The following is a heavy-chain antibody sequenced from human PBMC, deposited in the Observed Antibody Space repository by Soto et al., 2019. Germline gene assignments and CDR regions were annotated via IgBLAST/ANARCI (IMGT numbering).Heavy chain of an antibody. CDR2: IIPMFGSP. CDR3: ARATVVGVAEGYHYYAMDA. J-gene: IGHJ6*02. D-gene: IGHD2-15*01. Sequence: AVKVASKASAGTFSRYSISWVRQAPRQELEWMGGIIPMFGSPKYAQKFLGRATITADKSTKTAYMELNSLRYEDTAVYYCARATVVGVAEGYHYYAMDAWGQGTTVTVSS. V-gene: IGHV1-69*06. CDR1: AGTFSRYS.